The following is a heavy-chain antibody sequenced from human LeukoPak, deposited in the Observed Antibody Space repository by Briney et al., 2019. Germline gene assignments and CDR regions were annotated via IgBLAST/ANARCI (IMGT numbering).Heavy chain of an antibody. J-gene: IGHJ4*02. V-gene: IGHV3-48*01. D-gene: IGHD5-12*01. CDR3: ARSRGGTYFDY. CDR2: ISGSSRTI. Sequence: PGGSLRLSCAASGFTFSSYSMNWARQAPGKGLEWLSYISGSSRTIYYADSVKGRFTISRDNAKNSLYLQMNSLRAEDTAVYYCARSRGGTYFDYWGQGTLVTVSS. CDR1: GFTFSSYS.